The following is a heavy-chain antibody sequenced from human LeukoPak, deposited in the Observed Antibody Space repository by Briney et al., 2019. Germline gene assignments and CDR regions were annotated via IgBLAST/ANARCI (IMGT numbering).Heavy chain of an antibody. J-gene: IGHJ4*02. V-gene: IGHV5-51*01. Sequence: GESLKISCKGSGYRFINYWIGWVRQRSGKGLEWMAIIYPANSDTRYSPSLQGQVTISVDKSIGTAYLQWSSLKASDTAMYYCASHFDTDGYFAFDQWGQGTLVIVSS. D-gene: IGHD3-22*01. CDR3: ASHFDTDGYFAFDQ. CDR2: IYPANSDT. CDR1: GYRFINYW.